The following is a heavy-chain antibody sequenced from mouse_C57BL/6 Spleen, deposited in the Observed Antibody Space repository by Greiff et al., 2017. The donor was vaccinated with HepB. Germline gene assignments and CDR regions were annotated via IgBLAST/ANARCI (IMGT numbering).Heavy chain of an antibody. CDR3: ARGDYGSVYYFDY. J-gene: IGHJ2*01. D-gene: IGHD1-1*01. Sequence: QDQLQQPGAELVKPGASVKLSCKASGYTFTSYWMQWVKQRPGQGLEWIGEIDPSDSYTNYNQKFKGKATLTVDTSSSTAYMQLSSLTSEDSAVYYCARGDYGSVYYFDYWGQGTTLTVSS. CDR1: GYTFTSYW. V-gene: IGHV1-50*01. CDR2: IDPSDSYT.